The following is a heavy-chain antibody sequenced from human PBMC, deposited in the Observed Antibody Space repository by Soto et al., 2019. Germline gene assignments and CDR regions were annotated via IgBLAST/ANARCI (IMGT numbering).Heavy chain of an antibody. V-gene: IGHV3-33*01. CDR3: ARDGVYCSSTSCYRIFDYYYYGMDV. CDR1: GFTFSSYG. Sequence: PGGSLRLSCAASGFTFSSYGMHWVRQAPGKGLEWVAVIWYDGSNKYYADSVKGRFTISRDNSKNTLYLQMNSLRAEDTAVYYCARDGVYCSSTSCYRIFDYYYYGMDVWGQGTTVTVSS. J-gene: IGHJ6*02. D-gene: IGHD2-2*01. CDR2: IWYDGSNK.